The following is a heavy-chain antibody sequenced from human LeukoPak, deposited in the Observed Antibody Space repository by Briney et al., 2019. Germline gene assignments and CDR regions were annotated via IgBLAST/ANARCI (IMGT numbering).Heavy chain of an antibody. CDR1: GYTFTGYY. V-gene: IGHV1-2*02. CDR2: INPNSGGT. Sequence: ASVKVSCKASGYTFTGYYMHCVRQAPGQGLEWMGWINPNSGGTNYAQKFQGRVTMTRDTSISTAYMELSRLRSDDTAVYYCARDISPIGDYYFDYWGQGTLVTVSS. CDR3: ARDISPIGDYYFDY. D-gene: IGHD3-16*01. J-gene: IGHJ4*02.